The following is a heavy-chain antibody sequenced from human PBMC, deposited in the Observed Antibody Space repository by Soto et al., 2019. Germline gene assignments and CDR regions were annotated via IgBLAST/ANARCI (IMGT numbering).Heavy chain of an antibody. J-gene: IGHJ6*02. V-gene: IGHV3-64D*08. CDR3: VKGYRDNYYYYGMDV. CDR2: ISSNGGNT. CDR1: GFTFSSYA. Sequence: GGSLRLSCSASGFTFSSYAMHWVRQAPGKGLEYVSGISSNGGNTYYADSVKGRFTISRDNSKNTLYLQMSSLRAEDTAVYYCVKGYRDNYYYYGMDVWGQGTTVTVSS. D-gene: IGHD1-1*01.